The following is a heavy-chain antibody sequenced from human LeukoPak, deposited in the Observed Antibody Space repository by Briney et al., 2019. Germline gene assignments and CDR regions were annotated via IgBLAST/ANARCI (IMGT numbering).Heavy chain of an antibody. CDR2: IKQDGSDK. D-gene: IGHD2-8*01. V-gene: IGHV3-7*01. CDR1: GGSISSGDYY. J-gene: IGHJ5*02. Sequence: PSETLSLTCTVSGGSISSGDYYWSWIRQAPGKGLDWVATIKQDGSDKHYVDSVKGRFIISRDNAKNSLSLQMNSLRAEDTAMYYCAKLLGDATIYDLWGQGTLVSVFS. CDR3: AKLLGDATIYDL.